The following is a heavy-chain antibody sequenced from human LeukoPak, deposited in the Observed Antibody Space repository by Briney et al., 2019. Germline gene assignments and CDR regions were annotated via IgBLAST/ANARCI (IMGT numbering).Heavy chain of an antibody. CDR2: INPNSGGT. J-gene: IGHJ4*02. CDR3: ARSGSRELVLFDLGY. Sequence: GASVKVSCKASGYTFTGYYMHWVRQAPGQGLEWMGRINPNSGGTNYAQKFQGRVTMTRDTSIRTAYMELSRLRSDDTAVYYCARSGSRELVLFDLGYWGQGTLVTVSS. CDR1: GYTFTGYY. D-gene: IGHD5-24*01. V-gene: IGHV1-2*06.